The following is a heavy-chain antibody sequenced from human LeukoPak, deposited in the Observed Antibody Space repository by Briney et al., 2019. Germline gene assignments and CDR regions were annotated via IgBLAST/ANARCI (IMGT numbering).Heavy chain of an antibody. Sequence: GASVKVSCKASGYKFTDYYIYWVRQAPGQGLEWMGAIFPSGGKTHYSQKFQGRLTLTRDTSTNTVYMELTGLRSDDTALYFCTRAFDHWGQGTLVTVSS. CDR1: GYKFTDYY. J-gene: IGHJ5*02. CDR3: TRAFDH. V-gene: IGHV1-46*01. CDR2: IFPSGGKT.